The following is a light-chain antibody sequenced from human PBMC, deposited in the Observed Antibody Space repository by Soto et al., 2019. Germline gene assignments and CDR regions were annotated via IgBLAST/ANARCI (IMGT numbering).Light chain of an antibody. J-gene: IGLJ1*01. V-gene: IGLV2-14*01. Sequence: QSVLTQPASVSGSPGQSTTISCSGTSSDIGSYDHVAWYQQFPGKSPKLMIYAVSDRPSGVSDRFSGSKSGITASLTISGLQTEDEADYYCISYTNRQSYVFGTGTKVTVL. CDR1: SSDIGSYDH. CDR2: AVS. CDR3: ISYTNRQSYV.